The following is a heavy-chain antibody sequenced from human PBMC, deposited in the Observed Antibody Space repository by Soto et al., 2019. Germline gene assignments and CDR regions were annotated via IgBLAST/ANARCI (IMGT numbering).Heavy chain of an antibody. V-gene: IGHV1-18*01. J-gene: IGHJ5*02. D-gene: IGHD5-18*01. CDR2: INGYNGNT. Sequence: QVQLVQSGAEVKKPGASVKVSCKTSGYTFTSYGISWVRQAPGQGFEWMGWINGYNGNTNYAQKLQGRVIMTTDTSTSTAYMELRSLRSDDTAVYYCARDRAYSTSSLTWFDPWGQGTLVTVSS. CDR1: GYTFTSYG. CDR3: ARDRAYSTSSLTWFDP.